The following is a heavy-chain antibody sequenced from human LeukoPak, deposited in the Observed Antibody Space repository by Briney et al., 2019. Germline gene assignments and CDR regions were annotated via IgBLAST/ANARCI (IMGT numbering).Heavy chain of an antibody. CDR2: IKQDGSEK. J-gene: IGHJ4*02. CDR1: GFTLSSYW. V-gene: IGHV3-7*05. Sequence: GGSLRLSCVASGFTLSSYWMSWVRQAPGKGLEWVANIKQDGSEKNYVDSVKGRFTISRDDAKNSLYLQMNSLRAEDTAVYYCARDHYSGSYYDDYWGQGTLVTVSS. D-gene: IGHD1-26*01. CDR3: ARDHYSGSYYDDY.